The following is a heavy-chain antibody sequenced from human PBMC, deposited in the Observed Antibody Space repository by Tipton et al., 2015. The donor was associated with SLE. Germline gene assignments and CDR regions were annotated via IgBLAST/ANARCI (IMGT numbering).Heavy chain of an antibody. J-gene: IGHJ4*02. CDR1: GGSIGSHY. CDR3: ARGREYNYGWGNY. D-gene: IGHD5-18*01. V-gene: IGHV4-59*11. CDR2: IYCSGST. Sequence: TLSLTCTVSGGSIGSHYWSWIRQPPGKGLEWIGYIYCSGSTYYNPSLKSRVTISVDTSKNQFSLKLSSVTAADTAVYYCARGREYNYGWGNYWGQGTLVTVSS.